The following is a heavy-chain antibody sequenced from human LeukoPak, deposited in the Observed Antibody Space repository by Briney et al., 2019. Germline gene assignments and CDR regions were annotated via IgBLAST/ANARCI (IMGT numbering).Heavy chain of an antibody. D-gene: IGHD3-22*01. J-gene: IGHJ3*02. V-gene: IGHV4-59*01. CDR3: ARDPRDSSGFTDAFDI. Sequence: SETLSLTCTDSGGSISSYYWSWIRQPPGKGLEWIGYIYYSGSTNYNPSLKSRVTISVDTSKNQFSLKLSSVTAADTAVYYCARDPRDSSGFTDAFDIWGQGTMVTVSS. CDR2: IYYSGST. CDR1: GGSISSYY.